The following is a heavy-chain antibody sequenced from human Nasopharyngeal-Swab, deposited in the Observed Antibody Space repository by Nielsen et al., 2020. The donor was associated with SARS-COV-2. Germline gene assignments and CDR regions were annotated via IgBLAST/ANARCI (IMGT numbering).Heavy chain of an antibody. CDR2: INHSGST. CDR1: GGSFSGYY. CDR3: ATYYYDSSGYYLFDY. Sequence: GSLRLSCAVYGGSFSGYYWSWIRQPPGKGLEWIGEINHSGSTNYNPSLKSRVTISVDTSKKQFSLKLSSVTAADTAVYYCATYYYDSSGYYLFDYWGQGTLVTVSS. D-gene: IGHD3-22*01. J-gene: IGHJ4*02. V-gene: IGHV4-34*01.